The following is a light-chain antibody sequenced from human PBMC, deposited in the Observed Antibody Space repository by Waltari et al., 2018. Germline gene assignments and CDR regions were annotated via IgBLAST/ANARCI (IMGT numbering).Light chain of an antibody. CDR1: QSVLSSSNNKNY. CDR3: QQYYSTQT. Sequence: DIVMTQSPDSLAVSLGERATINCKSSQSVLSSSNNKNYLAWYQQKPGQPPKLLIYWASTRESGVPDRFSGSGSGTDFTLTISSLQAEDVAVYYCQQYYSTQTFGQGTKLEIK. CDR2: WAS. J-gene: IGKJ2*01. V-gene: IGKV4-1*01.